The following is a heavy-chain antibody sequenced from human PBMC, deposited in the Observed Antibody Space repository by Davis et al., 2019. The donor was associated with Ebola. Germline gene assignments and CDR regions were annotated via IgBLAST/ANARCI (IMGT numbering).Heavy chain of an antibody. D-gene: IGHD2-15*01. CDR3: TPDIVVAN. CDR1: GFTFGDYA. Sequence: GESLKISCTASGFTFGDYAMSWFRQAPGKGLEWVGFIRSNAYGGTTEYAASVKGRFTISRDDSKSIAYLQMNSLKTEDTAVYYCTPDIVVANWGQGTLVTVSS. J-gene: IGHJ4*02. CDR2: IRSNAYGGTT. V-gene: IGHV3-49*03.